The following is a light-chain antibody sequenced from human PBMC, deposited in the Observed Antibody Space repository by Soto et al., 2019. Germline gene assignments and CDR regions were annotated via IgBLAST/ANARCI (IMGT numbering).Light chain of an antibody. CDR1: SSDVGNYNF. CDR2: EVS. CDR3: SSYTTDSTFV. Sequence: QSALTQPASVSGSPGQSITISCTGTSSDVGNYNFVSWYQHHPDKAPKLMISEVSNRPSGVSHRFSGSKSGNTASLTISGLQAEDEADYYCSSYTTDSTFVFGSGTKLTVL. J-gene: IGLJ1*01. V-gene: IGLV2-14*01.